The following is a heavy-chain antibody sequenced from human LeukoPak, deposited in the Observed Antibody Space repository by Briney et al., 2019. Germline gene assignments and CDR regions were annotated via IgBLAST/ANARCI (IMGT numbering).Heavy chain of an antibody. V-gene: IGHV4-59*01. Sequence: PSETLSLTCTVSGGSISSYYWSWIRQPPGKGLEWIGDIYYSGGTKYNPSLKSRVTISVDTSKNQFSLKLSSVTAADTAVYYCARVGSSWYVSDYWGQGTLVTVSS. CDR2: IYYSGGT. CDR1: GGSISSYY. CDR3: ARVGSSWYVSDY. J-gene: IGHJ4*02. D-gene: IGHD6-13*01.